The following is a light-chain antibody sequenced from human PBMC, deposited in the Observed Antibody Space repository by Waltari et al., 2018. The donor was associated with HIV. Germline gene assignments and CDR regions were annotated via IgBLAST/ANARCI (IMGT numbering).Light chain of an antibody. J-gene: IGLJ3*02. V-gene: IGLV10-54*01. Sequence: AGLTQPSSVSQGSGQNVNPPCTGTDKNVGNDGAGWLLRPEGHPPEVLSYRRGALPAGLSEKYSASRSGHTASRTITGLRVDDEAVYYCAAWDSSLSEWVFGGGTKLTVL. CDR3: AAWDSSLSEWV. CDR2: RRG. CDR1: DKNVGNDG.